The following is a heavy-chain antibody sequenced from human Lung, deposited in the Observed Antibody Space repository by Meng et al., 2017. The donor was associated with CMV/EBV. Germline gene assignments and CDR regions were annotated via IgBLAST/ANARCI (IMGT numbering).Heavy chain of an antibody. J-gene: IGHJ4*02. V-gene: IGHV2-5*02. Sequence: QITLKESGPTLVKPXXTLTLTCTFSGFSLSTSGVGVGWIRQPPGKALEWLALIYWDDDKRYSPSLKSRLTITKDTSKNQVVLTMTNMDPVDTATYYCAHSPIVATIRDYFDYWGQGTLFSVSS. CDR2: IYWDDDK. CDR3: AHSPIVATIRDYFDY. CDR1: GFSLSTSGVG. D-gene: IGHD5-12*01.